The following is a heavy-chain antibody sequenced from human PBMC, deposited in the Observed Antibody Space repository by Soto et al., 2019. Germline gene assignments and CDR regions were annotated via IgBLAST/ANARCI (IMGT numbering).Heavy chain of an antibody. CDR1: GYTFTGYY. J-gene: IGHJ5*02. V-gene: IGHV1-46*01. Sequence: ASVKVSCKASGYTFTGYYINWVRQAPGQGLEWMGVINPHGSSTAYAQKFKGRVTLTRDTSASTVYMEVSSLTSEDTAMYYCARSSGGNFGIIIEGTNWFAPWGQGTLVTVSS. D-gene: IGHD1-26*01. CDR3: ARSSGGNFGIIIEGTNWFAP. CDR2: INPHGSST.